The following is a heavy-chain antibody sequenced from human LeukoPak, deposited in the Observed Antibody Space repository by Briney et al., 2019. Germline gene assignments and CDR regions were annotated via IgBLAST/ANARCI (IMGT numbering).Heavy chain of an antibody. V-gene: IGHV4-59*10. CDR2: IYTSGST. D-gene: IGHD4-17*01. CDR3: ARVQLTTVTGYFDY. Sequence: PSETLSLTCAVYGGSFSAYYWSWIRQPAGKGLEWIGRIYTSGSTNYNPSLKSRVTMSVDTSKNQFSLKLSSVTAADTAVYYCARVQLTTVTGYFDYWGQGTLVTVSS. J-gene: IGHJ4*02. CDR1: GGSFSAYY.